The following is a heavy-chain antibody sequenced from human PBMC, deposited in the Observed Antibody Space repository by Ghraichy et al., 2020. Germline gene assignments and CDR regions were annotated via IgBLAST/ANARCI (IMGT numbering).Heavy chain of an antibody. Sequence: GESLNISCAASGFIFRNAWMSWVRQAPGKGLEWVGRIKSKTDGGTTDYAAPVKGRFTISRDDSKNTLYLQMNSLKTEDTAVYYCTTFGYFFPGTWGQGTLVTVSS. V-gene: IGHV3-15*01. D-gene: IGHD5-18*01. CDR1: GFIFRNAW. J-gene: IGHJ5*02. CDR2: IKSKTDGGTT. CDR3: TTFGYFFPGT.